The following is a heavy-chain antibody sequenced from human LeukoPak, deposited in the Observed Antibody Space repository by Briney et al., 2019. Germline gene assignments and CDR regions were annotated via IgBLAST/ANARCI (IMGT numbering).Heavy chain of an antibody. D-gene: IGHD2-15*01. J-gene: IGHJ5*02. CDR2: INSSGGST. CDR3: ARDPAYCSGGSCQSWFDP. V-gene: IGHV1-46*01. CDR1: GYTFTSYY. Sequence: ASVKVSCKASGYTFTSYYMHWVRQAPGQGLEWMGIINSSGGSTSYAQKFQGRVTMTRDTSTSTVYMELSSPRSEDTAVYYCARDPAYCSGGSCQSWFDPWGQGTLVTVSS.